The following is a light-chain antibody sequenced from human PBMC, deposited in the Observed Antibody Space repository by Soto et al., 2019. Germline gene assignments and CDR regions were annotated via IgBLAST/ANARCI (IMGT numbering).Light chain of an antibody. CDR1: QGISSY. J-gene: IGKJ4*01. Sequence: GDRVTITCRASQGISSYLAWYQQKPGKAPKLLIYAASTLQSGVPSRFSGSGSGTEFTLTISSLQPEDFATYYCQQLNSYTRVTFGGGTKVEIK. V-gene: IGKV1-9*01. CDR3: QQLNSYTRVT. CDR2: AAS.